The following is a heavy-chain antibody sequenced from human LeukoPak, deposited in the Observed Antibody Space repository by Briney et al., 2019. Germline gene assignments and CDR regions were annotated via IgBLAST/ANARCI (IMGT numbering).Heavy chain of an antibody. V-gene: IGHV3-7*02. Sequence: PGGSLRLSCAASGLTFSGYWMSWVRQVPGKGLEWVANIKHDGSEKYYVDSVKGRFTISRDNAKNSLYLQMNSLRAEDTAVYYCATAYYDSSGYYPNWFDPWGQGTLVTVSS. D-gene: IGHD3-22*01. CDR3: ATAYYDSSGYYPNWFDP. CDR2: IKHDGSEK. CDR1: GLTFSGYW. J-gene: IGHJ5*02.